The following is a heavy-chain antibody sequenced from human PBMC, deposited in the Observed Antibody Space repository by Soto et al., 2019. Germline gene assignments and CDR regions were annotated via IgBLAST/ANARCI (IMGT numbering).Heavy chain of an antibody. J-gene: IGHJ4*02. CDR3: ARRGTYSSGWDY. Sequence: GEYLKISCNGSGYMFRSYWIGCVRQMPGKGLEWMGITHGGDASTRYSPYFEGQVTISTDKSITSGYLQWSGLEASDTAMFYCARRGTYSSGWDYWGQETLVTISS. D-gene: IGHD6-19*01. CDR2: THGGDAST. CDR1: GYMFRSYW. V-gene: IGHV5-51*01.